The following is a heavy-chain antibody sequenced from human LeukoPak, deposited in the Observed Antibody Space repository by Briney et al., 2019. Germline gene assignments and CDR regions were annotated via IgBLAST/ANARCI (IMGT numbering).Heavy chain of an antibody. V-gene: IGHV4-59*01. J-gene: IGHJ4*02. Sequence: PSETLSLTCTVSGGSISSYYWSWIRQPPGKGLEWIGYIYYSGSTNYNPPLKSRVTISVDTSKNQFSLKLSSVTAADTAVYYCARVKYYYDSSGYNRNYFDYWGQGTLVTVSS. CDR2: IYYSGST. CDR1: GGSISSYY. D-gene: IGHD3-22*01. CDR3: ARVKYYYDSSGYNRNYFDY.